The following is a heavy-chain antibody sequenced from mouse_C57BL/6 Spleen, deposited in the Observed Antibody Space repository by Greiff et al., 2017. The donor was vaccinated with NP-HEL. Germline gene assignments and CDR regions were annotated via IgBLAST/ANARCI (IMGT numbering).Heavy chain of an antibody. CDR2: IDPSDSET. CDR3: ASSLITTVVATGYFDV. Sequence: QVQLKQPGAELVRPGSSVKLSCKASGYTFTSYWMHWVKQRPIQGLEWIGNIDPSDSETPYNQKFKDKATLTVDKSSSTAYMQLSSLTSEDSAVYYCASSLITTVVATGYFDVWGTGTTVTVSS. CDR1: GYTFTSYW. J-gene: IGHJ1*03. V-gene: IGHV1-52*01. D-gene: IGHD1-1*01.